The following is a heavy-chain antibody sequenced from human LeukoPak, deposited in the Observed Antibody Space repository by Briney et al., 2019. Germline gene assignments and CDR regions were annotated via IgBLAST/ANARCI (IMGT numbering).Heavy chain of an antibody. J-gene: IGHJ4*02. CDR3: ARETRPRIGFGSTGY. Sequence: PGGSLRLSCAASGFTFSSYWMSWVRQAPGKGLEWGANIKQDGSEKYYVDSVKGRFTISRDNAKNSLYLQMNSLRAEDTAVYYGARETRPRIGFGSTGYWGQGTLVTVSS. CDR1: GFTFSSYW. V-gene: IGHV3-7*03. D-gene: IGHD3-10*01. CDR2: IKQDGSEK.